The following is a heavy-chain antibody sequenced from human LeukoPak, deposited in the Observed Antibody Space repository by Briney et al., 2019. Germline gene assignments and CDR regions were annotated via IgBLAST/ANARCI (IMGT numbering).Heavy chain of an antibody. CDR2: IYYSGST. CDR3: ARQAGYNYVYTFYI. CDR1: GAPIRTNY. J-gene: IGHJ3*02. V-gene: IGHV4-59*08. Sequence: PSEPLSLTCTVPGAPIRTNYWSWIRQSPGKALEWIGYIYYSGSTNYNPSLKSRVATSVDTSTTQFSLRLSSVTAADAAVFYCARQAGYNYVYTFYIWGEGVMVTVSS. D-gene: IGHD5-18*01.